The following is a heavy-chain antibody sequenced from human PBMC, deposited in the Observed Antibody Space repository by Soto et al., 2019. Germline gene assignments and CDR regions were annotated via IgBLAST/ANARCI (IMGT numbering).Heavy chain of an antibody. CDR2: IIPIFGTA. V-gene: IGHV1-69*13. J-gene: IGHJ4*02. Sequence: SVKVSCKASGYAFSNYGITWVRQAPGQGLEWMGGIIPIFGTANYAQKFQGRVTITADESTSTAYMELSSLRSEDTAVYYCARETDCSGGSCYFFDYWGQGTLVTVSS. CDR1: GYAFSNYG. CDR3: ARETDCSGGSCYFFDY. D-gene: IGHD2-15*01.